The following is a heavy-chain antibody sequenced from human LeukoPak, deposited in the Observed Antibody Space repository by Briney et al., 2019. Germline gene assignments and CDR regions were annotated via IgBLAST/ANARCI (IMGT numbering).Heavy chain of an antibody. Sequence: PSETLSLTCTVSGDSISSSYWNWIRQPPGKGLEWIGYFYYSGSTNYNPSLKNRVTISLDTSRNQFSLKLTSVTTADTAVYYCARHGNAYSSSWFDYWGQGTLVTVSS. CDR2: FYYSGST. CDR1: GDSISSSY. V-gene: IGHV4-59*08. CDR3: ARHGNAYSSSWFDY. D-gene: IGHD6-13*01. J-gene: IGHJ4*02.